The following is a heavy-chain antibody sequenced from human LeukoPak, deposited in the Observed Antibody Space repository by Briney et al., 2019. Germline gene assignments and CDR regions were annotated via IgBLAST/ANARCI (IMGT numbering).Heavy chain of an antibody. V-gene: IGHV4-34*01. D-gene: IGHD2-21*02. Sequence: SETLSLTCAVYGGSFSGYYWSWIRQPPGKGLERIGEINHSGSTNYNPSLKSRVTISVDTSKNQFSLKLSSVTAADTAVYYCARVAKRPHIVVVTASFDIWGQGTMVTVSS. CDR3: ARVAKRPHIVVVTASFDI. CDR2: INHSGST. J-gene: IGHJ3*02. CDR1: GGSFSGYY.